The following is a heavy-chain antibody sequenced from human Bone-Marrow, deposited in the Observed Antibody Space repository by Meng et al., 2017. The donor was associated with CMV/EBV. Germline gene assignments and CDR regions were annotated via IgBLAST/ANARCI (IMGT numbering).Heavy chain of an antibody. V-gene: IGHV3-66*02. CDR2: IHRGGRT. CDR3: ARQVVPALPFDN. J-gene: IGHJ4*02. Sequence: GGSLRLSCAASGFTFSSYAMHWVRQAPGKGLDWVSVIHRGGRTYYADSVKGRFTISRDNSKNTLYLQMNSLRAEDTAVYYCARQVVPALPFDNWGQGTLVTVSS. D-gene: IGHD2-2*01. CDR1: GFTFSSYA.